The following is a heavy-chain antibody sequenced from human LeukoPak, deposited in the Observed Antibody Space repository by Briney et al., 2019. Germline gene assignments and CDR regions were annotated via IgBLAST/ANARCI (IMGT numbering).Heavy chain of an antibody. Sequence: KGLKGVAVISEDGSNKYYADCVKRRFNISRENSKNTLYLQMNSLRAEDTAVYYCAKPHGIDQWLHYFDYWGQGTLVTVPS. CDR3: AKPHGIDQWLHYFDY. J-gene: IGHJ4*02. D-gene: IGHD5-12*01. CDR2: ISEDGSNK. V-gene: IGHV3-30*18.